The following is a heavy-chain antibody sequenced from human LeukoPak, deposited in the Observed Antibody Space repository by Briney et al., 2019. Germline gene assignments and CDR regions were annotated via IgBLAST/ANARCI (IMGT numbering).Heavy chain of an antibody. D-gene: IGHD1-1*01. V-gene: IGHV1-69*13. J-gene: IGHJ4*02. CDR3: ARDNTGTTADY. CDR1: GGTFSSYA. CDR2: IIPTFGTA. Sequence: GASVKVSCKASGGTFSSYAISWVRQAPGQGLVWMGGIIPTFGTANYAQKFQGRVTITADESTSTAYMELSSLRSEDTAVYYCARDNTGTTADYWGQGTLVTVSS.